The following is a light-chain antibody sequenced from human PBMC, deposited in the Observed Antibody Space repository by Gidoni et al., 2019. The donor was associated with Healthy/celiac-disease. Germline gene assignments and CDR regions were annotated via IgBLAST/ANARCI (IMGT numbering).Light chain of an antibody. CDR1: QSVSSN. CDR3: QQYNNWPRT. J-gene: IGKJ1*01. Sequence: LTQSPATLSVSPGERATLSCRASQSVSSNLAWYQQKPGQAPRLLIYGASTRATGIPARFSGSGSGTEFTLTISSLQAEDFAVYYWQQYNNWPRTFGQGTKVEIK. CDR2: GAS. V-gene: IGKV3-15*01.